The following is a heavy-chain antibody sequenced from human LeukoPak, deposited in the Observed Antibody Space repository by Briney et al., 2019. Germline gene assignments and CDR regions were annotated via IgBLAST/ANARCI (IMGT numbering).Heavy chain of an antibody. Sequence: GGSLRLSCAASGFTFSSYAMSWVRQAPGKGLEWVSSISSSSSYIYYADSVKGRFTISRDNAKNSLYLQMNSLRAEDTAVYYCARGGQQLVTFFDYWGQGTLVTVSS. D-gene: IGHD6-13*01. CDR3: ARGGQQLVTFFDY. CDR2: ISSSSSYI. V-gene: IGHV3-21*01. J-gene: IGHJ4*02. CDR1: GFTFSSYA.